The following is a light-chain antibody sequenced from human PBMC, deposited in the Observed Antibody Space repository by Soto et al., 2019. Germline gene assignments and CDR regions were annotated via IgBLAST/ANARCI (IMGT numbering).Light chain of an antibody. CDR1: QSVSSN. Sequence: DIVLTQSPGTLSLSPGDRATLSCRASQSVSSNLAWYQHKPGQPPRLLIYGAYTRATDIPARFSGSGSGTEFTLTIIGLQSEDFAVYYCQQYNNWPPYTFGQGTRLEIK. CDR3: QQYNNWPPYT. CDR2: GAY. J-gene: IGKJ5*01. V-gene: IGKV3-15*01.